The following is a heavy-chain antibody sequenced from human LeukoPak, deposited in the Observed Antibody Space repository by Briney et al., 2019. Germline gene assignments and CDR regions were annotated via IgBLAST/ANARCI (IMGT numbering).Heavy chain of an antibody. D-gene: IGHD6-19*01. CDR1: GFTFSGFT. CDR3: AREDSGYSSADS. J-gene: IGHJ4*02. V-gene: IGHV3-21*01. CDR2: ITRSGSYI. Sequence: PGGSLRLSCVASGFTFSGFTMNWIRRAPGKGLEWVSSITRSGSYIYYGDSVKGRFTISRDNAKNSLYLQMNSLRVKDTAVYYCAREDSGYSSADSWGQGTLVTVSS.